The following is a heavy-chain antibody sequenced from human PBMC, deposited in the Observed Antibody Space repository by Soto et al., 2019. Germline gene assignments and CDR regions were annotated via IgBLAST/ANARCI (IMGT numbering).Heavy chain of an antibody. CDR3: ARGDFTIFAVVSGPPYNWFDP. CDR1: GYPFTSYD. Sequence: GXSVKVSCKASGYPFTSYDINWVRQATGQGLEWMGWMNPNSGNTGYAQKFQCRVTMTRNTSISTAYMELSSLRSEDTAVYYCARGDFTIFAVVSGPPYNWFDPCGQGTLVTVSS. J-gene: IGHJ5*02. CDR2: MNPNSGNT. V-gene: IGHV1-8*01. D-gene: IGHD3-3*01.